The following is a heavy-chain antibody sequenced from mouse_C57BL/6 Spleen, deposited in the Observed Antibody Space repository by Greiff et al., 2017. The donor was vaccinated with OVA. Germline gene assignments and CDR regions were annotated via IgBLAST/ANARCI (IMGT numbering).Heavy chain of an antibody. V-gene: IGHV2-9-1*01. Sequence: QVQLKESGPGLVAPSQSLSITCTVSGFSLTSYAISWVRQPPGKGLEWLGVIWTGGGTNYNSALKSRLSISKDNSKSQVFLKMNSLQTDDTARYYCARNYYGSSYVPLFYAMDYWGQGTSVTVSS. J-gene: IGHJ4*01. D-gene: IGHD1-1*01. CDR3: ARNYYGSSYVPLFYAMDY. CDR2: IWTGGGT. CDR1: GFSLTSYA.